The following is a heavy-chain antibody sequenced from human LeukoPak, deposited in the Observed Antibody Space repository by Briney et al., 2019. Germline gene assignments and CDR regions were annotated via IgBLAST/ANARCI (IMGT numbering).Heavy chain of an antibody. CDR1: GVSFSGYY. Sequence: SETLSLTCAAYGVSFSGYYWSWIRQPPGKGLEWIGEINHSGSTNYNPSLKSRVTILLDTSKNQFSLRLSAVTAAETTVYYCARSCSSPSCYMMVPIWGQGTMVTVSS. CDR3: ARSCSSPSCYMMVPI. V-gene: IGHV4-34*01. J-gene: IGHJ3*02. CDR2: INHSGST. D-gene: IGHD2-2*02.